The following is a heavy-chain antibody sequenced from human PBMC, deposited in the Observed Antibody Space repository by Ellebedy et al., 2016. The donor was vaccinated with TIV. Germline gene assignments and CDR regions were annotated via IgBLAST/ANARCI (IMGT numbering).Heavy chain of an antibody. J-gene: IGHJ4*02. V-gene: IGHV1-69*13. CDR3: ARGGDYCSSTSCYLPFDY. D-gene: IGHD2-2*01. CDR2: IIPIFGTA. Sequence: AASVKVSCKASGGTFSSYAISWVRQAPGQGLEWMGGIIPIFGTANYAQKFQGRVTITADESTSTAYMELSSLRSEDTAVYYCARGGDYCSSTSCYLPFDYWGQGTLVTVSS. CDR1: GGTFSSYA.